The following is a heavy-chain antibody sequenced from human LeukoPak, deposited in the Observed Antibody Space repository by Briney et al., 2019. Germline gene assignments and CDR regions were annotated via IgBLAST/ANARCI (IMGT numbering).Heavy chain of an antibody. CDR2: INGDGSST. J-gene: IGHJ4*02. CDR3: AREASPGRLDY. Sequence: GGSLRLSCAASGFTFSPYWMRWVRQAPGKGLVWVSRINGDGSSTGYADSVKGRFTISRDNAKNTLYLQMNSLRAEDTAVYYCAREASPGRLDYWGQGTLVTVSS. CDR1: GFTFSPYW. V-gene: IGHV3-74*01.